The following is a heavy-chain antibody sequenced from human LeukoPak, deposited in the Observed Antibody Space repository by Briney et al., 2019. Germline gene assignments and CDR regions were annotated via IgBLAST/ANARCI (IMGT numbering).Heavy chain of an antibody. J-gene: IGHJ6*02. CDR2: ISYDGNNK. D-gene: IGHD3-10*01. Sequence: GGSLRLSCAGSGFTFSTYAFHWVRQAPGKGLEWVAIISYDGNNKSYVDSMKGRITISRDNSKNTLYLRMNSLRTDDTAVYYCARVETGTYYGAMDVWGQGTTVTVSS. V-gene: IGHV3-30-3*01. CDR1: GFTFSTYA. CDR3: ARVETGTYYGAMDV.